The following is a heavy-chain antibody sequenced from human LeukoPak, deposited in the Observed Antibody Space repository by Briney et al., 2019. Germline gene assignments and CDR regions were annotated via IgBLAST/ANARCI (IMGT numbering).Heavy chain of an antibody. V-gene: IGHV4-39*01. Sequence: PSETLSLTCTVSGGSISSSSYYWGWIRQPPGKGLEWIGSIYYSGSTYYNPSLKSRVTIPVDTSKNQFSLKLSSVTAADTAVYYCTRQKYYYDSSGYLLGYYFDYWGQGTLVTVSS. CDR3: TRQKYYYDSSGYLLGYYFDY. J-gene: IGHJ4*02. D-gene: IGHD3-22*01. CDR1: GGSISSSSYY. CDR2: IYYSGST.